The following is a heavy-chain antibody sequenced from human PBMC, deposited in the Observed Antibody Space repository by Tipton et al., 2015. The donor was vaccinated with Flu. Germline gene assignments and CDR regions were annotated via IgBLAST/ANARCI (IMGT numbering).Heavy chain of an antibody. J-gene: IGHJ4*02. CDR3: ARGGWASDTNNLLDY. V-gene: IGHV3-21*04. CDR2: ISSSSSYI. CDR1: GFTFITYS. Sequence: GSLRLSCAASGFTFITYSMSWVRQAPGKGLEWVSSISSSSSYIYYADSVKGRFTISRDNAKNSLYLQLNSLRPEDTAIYYCARGGWASDTNNLLDYWGQGTLVTVSS. D-gene: IGHD1/OR15-1a*01.